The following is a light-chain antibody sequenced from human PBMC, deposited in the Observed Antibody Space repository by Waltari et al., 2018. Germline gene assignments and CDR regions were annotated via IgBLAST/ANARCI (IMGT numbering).Light chain of an antibody. CDR2: QDS. Sequence: SYELTQPPSVSVSPGPTASITCSGDKLGDKYACWYQQKPGQSPVLVIYQDSKRPSGIPERFSGSNSGNTATLTISGTQAMDEADYYCQAWDSSTEAYVFGTGTKVTVL. CDR1: KLGDKY. V-gene: IGLV3-1*01. CDR3: QAWDSSTEAYV. J-gene: IGLJ1*01.